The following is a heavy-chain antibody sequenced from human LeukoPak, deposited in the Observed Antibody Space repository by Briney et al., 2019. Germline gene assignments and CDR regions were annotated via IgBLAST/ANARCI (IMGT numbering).Heavy chain of an antibody. Sequence: GGSLRLSCAASGFTFSDHYMDWVRQAPGKGLEWVGRTRNKVSSYTTEYAASVKGRFTISRDDSKNSLYLQMNSLRAEDTAVYYCAKARYIVVVPAAIEGGLLFDYWGQGTLVTVSS. J-gene: IGHJ4*02. V-gene: IGHV3-72*01. CDR1: GFTFSDHY. CDR2: TRNKVSSYTT. CDR3: AKARYIVVVPAAIEGGLLFDY. D-gene: IGHD2-2*02.